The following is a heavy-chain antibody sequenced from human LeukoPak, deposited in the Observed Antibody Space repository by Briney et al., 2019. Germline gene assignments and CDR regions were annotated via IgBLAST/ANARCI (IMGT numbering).Heavy chain of an antibody. D-gene: IGHD3-10*01. Sequence: GGSPRLSCAASGYTFTDYAMSWVRQAPGKGLEWVSGISGSGTTTYYADSMKGRSTMSRDNSKNTLYLQMNSLRAEDTAVYYCAKVSGLVRDIDYWGQGTLVTVSS. CDR1: GYTFTDYA. J-gene: IGHJ4*02. V-gene: IGHV3-23*01. CDR3: AKVSGLVRDIDY. CDR2: ISGSGTTT.